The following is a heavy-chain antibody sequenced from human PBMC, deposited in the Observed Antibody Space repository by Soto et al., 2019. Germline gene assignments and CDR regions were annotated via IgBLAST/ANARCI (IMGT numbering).Heavy chain of an antibody. V-gene: IGHV4-39*01. D-gene: IGHD6-19*01. CDR3: ASSEAALPPPGGYFDY. J-gene: IGHJ4*02. CDR2: IYYSGST. CDR1: GGSISSSSYY. Sequence: SETLSLTCTVSGGSISSSSYYWGWICQPPGKGLEWIGSIYYSGSTYYNPSLKSRVTISVDTSKNQFSLKLSSVTAADTAVYYCASSEAALPPPGGYFDYWGQGTLVTVSS.